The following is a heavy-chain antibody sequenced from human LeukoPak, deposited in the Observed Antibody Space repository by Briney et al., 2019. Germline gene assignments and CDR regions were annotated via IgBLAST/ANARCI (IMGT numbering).Heavy chain of an antibody. J-gene: IGHJ4*02. V-gene: IGHV1-69*13. D-gene: IGHD2-15*01. CDR1: GGTFSSYA. CDR2: IIPIFGTA. Sequence: SVKVSCKASGGTFSSYAISWVRQAPGQGLEWMGGIIPIFGTANYAQKFQGRVTITADESTSTAYMELSSLRSEDTAVYYCARGPAQGFEDEYFDYWGQGTLVTVSS. CDR3: ARGPAQGFEDEYFDY.